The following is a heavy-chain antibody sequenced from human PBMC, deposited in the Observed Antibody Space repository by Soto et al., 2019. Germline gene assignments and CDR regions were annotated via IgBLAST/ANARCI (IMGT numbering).Heavy chain of an antibody. CDR1: GGSMKNFY. D-gene: IGHD3-22*01. CDR3: AKGYYDSSGYYLLPSYNWLDP. CDR2: IYFNGNT. Sequence: SETLSLTCTVSGGSMKNFYWSWIRQPPGKGLEWIGYIYFNGNTNYNPSLKSRVTISINTSKDQFSLKLSSVTAADTAVYYCAKGYYDSSGYYLLPSYNWLDPWGQGTLVTVS. V-gene: IGHV4-59*01. J-gene: IGHJ5*02.